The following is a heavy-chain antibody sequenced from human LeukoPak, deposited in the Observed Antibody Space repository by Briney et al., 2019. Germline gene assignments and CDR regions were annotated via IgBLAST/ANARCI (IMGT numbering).Heavy chain of an antibody. D-gene: IGHD6-19*01. CDR3: ARACSSGFNWFDP. Sequence: SLKVSCKASGGTFSSYAISWVRQAPGQGLEWMGGIIPIFGTANYAQKFQGRVTITADESTSTAYMELSSLRSEDTAVYYCARACSSGFNWFDPWGQGTLVTVSS. V-gene: IGHV1-69*13. CDR2: IIPIFGTA. J-gene: IGHJ5*02. CDR1: GGTFSSYA.